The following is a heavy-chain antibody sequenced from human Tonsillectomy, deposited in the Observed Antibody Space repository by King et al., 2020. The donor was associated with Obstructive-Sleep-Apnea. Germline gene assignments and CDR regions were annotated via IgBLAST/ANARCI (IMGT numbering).Heavy chain of an antibody. D-gene: IGHD3-10*01. CDR1: GYTFTGYY. CDR2: INPNSGGT. Sequence: VQLVESGAEVKKPGASVKVSCKASGYTFTGYYMHWVRQAPGQGLEWMGWINPNSGGTNYAQKFQGRVTMTRETSISTAYMELRRLRSDDTAVYFCARAILLWVGELFPYNWFDPWGQGTLVTVSS. CDR3: ARAILLWVGELFPYNWFDP. V-gene: IGHV1-2*02. J-gene: IGHJ5*02.